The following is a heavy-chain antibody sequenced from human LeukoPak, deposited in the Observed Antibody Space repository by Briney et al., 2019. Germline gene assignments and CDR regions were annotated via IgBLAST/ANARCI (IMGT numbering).Heavy chain of an antibody. Sequence: SETLSLTCAVSGGSISSGGYSWSWIRQPPGKGLEWIGYIYYSGSTYYNPSLKSRVTISVDTSKNQFSLKLSSVTAADTAVYYCARVGYYYYYMDVWGKGTTVTVSS. CDR2: IYYSGST. CDR3: ARVGYYYYYMDV. CDR1: GGSISSGGYS. V-gene: IGHV4-30-4*07. J-gene: IGHJ6*03.